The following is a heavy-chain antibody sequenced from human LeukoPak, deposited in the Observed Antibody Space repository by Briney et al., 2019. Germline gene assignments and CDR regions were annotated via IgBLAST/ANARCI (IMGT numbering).Heavy chain of an antibody. D-gene: IGHD3-10*01. CDR1: GGSISSGSYY. V-gene: IGHV4-61*02. J-gene: IGHJ5*02. CDR2: IYTSGGT. CDR3: YGSGSYFEWFDP. Sequence: SQTLSLTCTVSGGSISSGSYYWSWIRQPAGKGLEWIGRIYTSGGTNYNPSLKSRVTISVDTSKNQFSLKLSSVTAADTAVYYCYGSGSYFEWFDPWGQGTLVTVSS.